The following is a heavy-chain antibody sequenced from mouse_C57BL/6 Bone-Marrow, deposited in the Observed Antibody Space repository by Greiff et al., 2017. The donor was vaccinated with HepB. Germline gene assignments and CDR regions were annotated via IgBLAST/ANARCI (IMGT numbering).Heavy chain of an antibody. D-gene: IGHD1-1*01. Sequence: ESGPGLVKPSQSLSLTCSVTGYSITSGYYWNWIRQFPGNKLEWMGYISYDGSNNYNPSLKNRISITRDTSKNQFFLKLNSVTTEDTATYYCERAFITTVVEWYFDVWGTGTTVTVSS. CDR3: ERAFITTVVEWYFDV. V-gene: IGHV3-6*01. CDR1: GYSITSGYY. CDR2: ISYDGSN. J-gene: IGHJ1*03.